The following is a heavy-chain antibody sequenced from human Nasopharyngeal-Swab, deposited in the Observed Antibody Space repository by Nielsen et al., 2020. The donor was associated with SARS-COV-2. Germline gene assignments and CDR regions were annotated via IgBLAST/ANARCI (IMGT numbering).Heavy chain of an antibody. D-gene: IGHD6-19*01. CDR2: ISYTGST. CDR3: ARERLAVAGSFDY. J-gene: IGHJ4*02. CDR1: GGSISNYY. V-gene: IGHV4-4*08. Sequence: SETLSLTCTVSGGSISNYYWSWIRQPPGKGLEWIGYISYTGSTNYNPSLKSRVTISVDTSKNQFSLKLSSVTAADTAVYYCARERLAVAGSFDYWGQGTLVTVSS.